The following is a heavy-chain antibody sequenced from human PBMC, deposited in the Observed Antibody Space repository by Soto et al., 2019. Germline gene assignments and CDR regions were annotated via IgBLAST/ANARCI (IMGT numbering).Heavy chain of an antibody. CDR3: ARDSKDDSSGYYAGFDY. CDR1: GFTFSSYG. Sequence: QVQLVESGGGVVQPGRSLRLSCAVSGFTFSSYGMNWVRQAPGKGLEWVAAIYYDGSNKYYADSVRGRFTISRDNFKNTRYLHMNSLRAEDTDVYYCARDSKDDSSGYYAGFDYWGQGTLVTVSS. V-gene: IGHV3-33*01. CDR2: IYYDGSNK. J-gene: IGHJ4*02. D-gene: IGHD3-22*01.